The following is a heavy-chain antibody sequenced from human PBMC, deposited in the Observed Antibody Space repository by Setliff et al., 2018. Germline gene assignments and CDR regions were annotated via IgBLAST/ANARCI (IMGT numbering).Heavy chain of an antibody. CDR1: GGSISSYY. V-gene: IGHV4-4*07. D-gene: IGHD6-19*01. J-gene: IGHJ6*03. Sequence: NPSETLSLTCTVSGGSISSYYWSWIRQPAGKGLEWIGHIYIGGSANYNPSLKSRVTMSTGTSKNQFSLKLNSVTAADMAVYYCAREQWLDPPGYYYMDVWAKGTTVTVSS. CDR3: AREQWLDPPGYYYMDV. CDR2: IYIGGSA.